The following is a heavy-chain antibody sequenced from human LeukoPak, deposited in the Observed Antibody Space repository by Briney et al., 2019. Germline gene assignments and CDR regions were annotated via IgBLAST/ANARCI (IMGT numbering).Heavy chain of an antibody. CDR2: ISSSGSTI. CDR1: GFTFSSYE. CDR3: AKDFVGTGNFRGGDY. V-gene: IGHV3-48*03. D-gene: IGHD2-8*02. Sequence: GGSLRLSCAASGFTFSSYEMNWVRQAPGKGLEWVSYISSSGSTIYYADSVKGRFTISRDNSKNTLYLQMNSLRVEDTAVYYCAKDFVGTGNFRGGDYWGQGTLVTVSS. J-gene: IGHJ4*02.